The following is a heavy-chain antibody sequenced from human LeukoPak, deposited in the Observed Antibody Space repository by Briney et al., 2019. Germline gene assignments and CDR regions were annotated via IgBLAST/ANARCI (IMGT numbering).Heavy chain of an antibody. J-gene: IGHJ4*02. CDR2: MFYSGCT. CDR3: ARAVEGDYSNYDY. V-gene: IGHV4-39*07. D-gene: IGHD4-11*01. CDR1: GGSISSSSYY. Sequence: SETLSLTCAVSGGSISSSSYYWAWIHQPPGKGLEWVGSMFYSGCTYYNPSLKSRVTISVNTSKNQFSLKLSSVTAADTAVYYCARAVEGDYSNYDYWGQGTLVTVSS.